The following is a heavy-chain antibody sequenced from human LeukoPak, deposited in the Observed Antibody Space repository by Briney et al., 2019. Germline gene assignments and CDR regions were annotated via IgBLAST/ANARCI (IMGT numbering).Heavy chain of an antibody. CDR2: INPNSGGT. CDR3: ARYCSGGSCYSAGAFDI. J-gene: IGHJ3*02. CDR1: GYTFTGYY. D-gene: IGHD2-15*01. V-gene: IGHV1-2*02. Sequence: GASVKVSCKASGYTFTGYYMHWVRQAPGQGLEWMGWINPNSGGTNYAQKFQGRVTMTRDTSISTAYMELSRLRSDDTAVYYCARYCSGGSCYSAGAFDIWGQGTMVTVSS.